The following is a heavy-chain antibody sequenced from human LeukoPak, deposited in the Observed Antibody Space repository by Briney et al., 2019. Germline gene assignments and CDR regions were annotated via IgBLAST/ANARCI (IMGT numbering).Heavy chain of an antibody. CDR3: ARASRDGYNYGPPLPTKEFDY. J-gene: IGHJ4*02. CDR1: GYTFTGYY. V-gene: IGHV1-2*02. D-gene: IGHD5-24*01. CDR2: INPNSGGT. Sequence: GASVKVSCKASGYTFTGYYMHWVRQAPGQGLEWMGWINPNSGGTDYAQKFQGRVTMTRDTSISTAYMELSRLRSDDTAVYYCARASRDGYNYGPPLPTKEFDYWGQGTLVTVSS.